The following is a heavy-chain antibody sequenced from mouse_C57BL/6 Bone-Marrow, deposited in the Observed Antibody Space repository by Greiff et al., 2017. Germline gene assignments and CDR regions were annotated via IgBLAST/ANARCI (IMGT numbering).Heavy chain of an antibody. CDR1: GYTFTSYG. CDR2: IYPRSGNT. CDR3: AIAWLLRWFAY. J-gene: IGHJ3*01. D-gene: IGHD2-3*01. V-gene: IGHV1-81*01. Sequence: VQLQQSGAELARPGASVKLSCKASGYTFTSYGISWVKQSTGKGLEWIGEIYPRSGNTYYNEKFKGKATLTADKSSSTAYMELRSLTSEDSAVYFCAIAWLLRWFAYWGQGTLVTVSA.